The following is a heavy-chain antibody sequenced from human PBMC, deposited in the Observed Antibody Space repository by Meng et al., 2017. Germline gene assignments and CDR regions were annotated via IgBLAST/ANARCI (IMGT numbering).Heavy chain of an antibody. CDR3: ASSSGWGDPVYDY. D-gene: IGHD2-21*01. J-gene: IGHJ4*02. CDR2: INPSGGST. Sequence: VQLVRPGAEVKKPGASVKVSCKASGYTFTSYYMHWVRQAPGQGLEWMRIINPSGGSTSYAQKFQGRVTTTRDTSTSTVYMELSSLRSEDTAVYYCASSSGWGDPVYDYWGQGTLVTVSS. V-gene: IGHV1-46*01. CDR1: GYTFTSYY.